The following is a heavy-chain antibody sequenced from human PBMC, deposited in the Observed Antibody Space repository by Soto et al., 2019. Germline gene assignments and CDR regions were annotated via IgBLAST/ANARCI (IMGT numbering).Heavy chain of an antibody. V-gene: IGHV3-30-3*01. D-gene: IGHD3-22*01. Sequence: LRLSCAASGFTFSSYAMHRVRQAPGKGLEWVAVISYDGSNKYYADSVKGRFTISRDNSKNTLYLQMNSLRAEDTAVYYCARGFYDSSGCFDYWGQGTLVTVSS. J-gene: IGHJ4*02. CDR2: ISYDGSNK. CDR1: GFTFSSYA. CDR3: ARGFYDSSGCFDY.